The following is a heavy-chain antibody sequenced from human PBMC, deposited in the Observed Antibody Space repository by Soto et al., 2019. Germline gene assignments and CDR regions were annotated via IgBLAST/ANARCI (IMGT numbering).Heavy chain of an antibody. D-gene: IGHD2-15*01. J-gene: IGHJ6*02. V-gene: IGHV3-23*01. CDR1: GFMLSSYG. Sequence: PGGSLRLSCAASGFMLSSYGMSWARQAPGKGLEWVSGISGSGGSTYYADSVKGRFTISRDNSENTLFLQMNSLRAEDTAVYYCAKARRACSGGTCSKDFYGMDVWGQGTTVTVSS. CDR3: AKARRACSGGTCSKDFYGMDV. CDR2: ISGSGGST.